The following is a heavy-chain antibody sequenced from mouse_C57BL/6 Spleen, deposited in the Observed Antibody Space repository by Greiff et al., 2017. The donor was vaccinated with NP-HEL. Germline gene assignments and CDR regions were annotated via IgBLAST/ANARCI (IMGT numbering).Heavy chain of an antibody. D-gene: IGHD3-1*01. V-gene: IGHV1-80*01. J-gene: IGHJ2*01. CDR1: GYAFSSYW. CDR3: ARSGPWDYFDY. Sequence: VKLMESGAELVKPGATVKISCKASGYAFSSYWMNWVKQRPGKGLEWIGQIYPGDGDTNYNGKFKGKATLTADKSSSTAYMQLSSLTSEDSAVYFCARSGPWDYFDYWGQGTTLTVSS. CDR2: IYPGDGDT.